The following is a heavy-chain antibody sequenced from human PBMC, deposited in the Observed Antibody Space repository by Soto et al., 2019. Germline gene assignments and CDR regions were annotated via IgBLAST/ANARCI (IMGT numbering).Heavy chain of an antibody. V-gene: IGHV3-64*01. CDR2: INRNGADT. D-gene: IGHD2-21*02. J-gene: IGHJ4*02. Sequence: HPGGSLRLSCAASGFTFSSYAMHWVRQAPGKGLEYVSTINRNGADTYYANSVKGRFTISRDNSKNTLYLQMGSLRAEDMAVYYCARGGSDYYFDYWGQGT. CDR1: GFTFSSYA. CDR3: ARGGSDYYFDY.